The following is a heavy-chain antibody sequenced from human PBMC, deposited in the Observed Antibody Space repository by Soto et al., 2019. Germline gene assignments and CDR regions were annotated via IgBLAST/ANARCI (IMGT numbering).Heavy chain of an antibody. CDR1: GFTFSSYA. Sequence: EVQLLESGGGLVQPGGSLRLSCAASGFTFSSYAMSWVRQAPGKGLEWVSAISGSGGSTYYADSVKGRFTISRDNSKNTLYLQMNSLRAEDTAVYYCAKGRVVAATRYYYGMDVWGQGTTVTVSS. V-gene: IGHV3-23*01. CDR3: AKGRVVAATRYYYGMDV. CDR2: ISGSGGST. D-gene: IGHD2-15*01. J-gene: IGHJ6*02.